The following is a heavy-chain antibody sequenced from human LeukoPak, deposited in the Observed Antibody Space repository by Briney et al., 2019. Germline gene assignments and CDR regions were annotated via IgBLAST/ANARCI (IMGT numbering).Heavy chain of an antibody. CDR2: ITSTSNYI. CDR3: ARGLGGLGY. Sequence: PGGSLRLSCAASGFTFSSYSMNWVRQAPGKGLEWVSSITSTSNYIYYADSVRGRFTISRDNAKNSLYLQMNSLRAEDTAVYYCARGLGGLGYWGQGTLVTVSS. CDR1: GFTFSSYS. D-gene: IGHD2-15*01. J-gene: IGHJ4*02. V-gene: IGHV3-21*01.